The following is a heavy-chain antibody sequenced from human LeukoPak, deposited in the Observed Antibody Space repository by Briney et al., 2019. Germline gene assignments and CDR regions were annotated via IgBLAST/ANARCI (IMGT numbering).Heavy chain of an antibody. CDR1: GGSVSSGSYY. Sequence: PSETLSLTCTVSGGSVSSGSYYWSWIRQPPGKGLEWIGYIYYSGSTNYNPSLKSRVTISVDTSKNQFSLKLSSVTAADTAVYYCASIYCSSTSCYMWAPYDAFDIWGQGTMVTASS. J-gene: IGHJ3*02. CDR2: IYYSGST. CDR3: ASIYCSSTSCYMWAPYDAFDI. V-gene: IGHV4-61*01. D-gene: IGHD2-2*02.